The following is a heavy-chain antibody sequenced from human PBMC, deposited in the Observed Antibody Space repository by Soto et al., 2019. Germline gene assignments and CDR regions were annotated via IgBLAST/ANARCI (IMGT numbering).Heavy chain of an antibody. Sequence: QVQLVESGGGVVQPGRSLRLSCAPSGFPFISFAMHWVRQAPGKGLEWVAAIYYDGSNKYYADSVKGRFTISRDNSENTLYLQMNSLRAEDTAVYYCARNLNTFDYWGQGTLVTVS. CDR3: ARNLNTFDY. CDR1: GFPFISFA. J-gene: IGHJ4*02. CDR2: IYYDGSNK. V-gene: IGHV3-33*01.